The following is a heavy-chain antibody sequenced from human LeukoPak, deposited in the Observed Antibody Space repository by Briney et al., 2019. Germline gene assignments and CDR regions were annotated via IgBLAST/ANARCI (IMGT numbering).Heavy chain of an antibody. J-gene: IGHJ4*02. CDR2: IIPIFGTA. CDR3: ARGEWELLDTFDY. D-gene: IGHD1-26*01. Sequence: GASVKVSCKASGGTFSSYAISWVRQAPGQGLEWMGGIIPIFGTANYAQKFQGRVTITADESTSTAYMELSSLRSEDTAVYYCARGEWELLDTFDYWGQGTLVTVSS. CDR1: GGTFSSYA. V-gene: IGHV1-69*13.